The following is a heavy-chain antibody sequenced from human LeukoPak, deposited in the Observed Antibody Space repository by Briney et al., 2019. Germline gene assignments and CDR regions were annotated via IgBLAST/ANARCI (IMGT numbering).Heavy chain of an antibody. CDR2: ISSGGDTT. D-gene: IGHD4-17*01. J-gene: IGHJ4*02. CDR3: AKDVDYGDYVVS. V-gene: IGHV3-23*01. CDR1: GFTFDDYG. Sequence: GGSLRLSCAASGFTFDDYGMSWVRQAPGRGLEWVSAISSGGDTTYYADSVKGRFTISRDNSKNTLYLQMNSLRAEDTAIYYCAKDVDYGDYVVSWGQGALVTVSS.